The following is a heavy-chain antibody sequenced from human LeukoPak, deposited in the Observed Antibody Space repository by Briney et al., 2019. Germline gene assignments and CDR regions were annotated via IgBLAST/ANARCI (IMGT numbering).Heavy chain of an antibody. CDR2: INEDGSTT. J-gene: IGHJ4*02. V-gene: IGHV3-74*01. CDR3: VRDLGGRSGH. D-gene: IGHD1-26*01. CDR1: GFTFSSNW. Sequence: GGSLRLSCAASGFTFSSNWMHWVRQAPGKGLVWVSRINEDGSTTNYADSVKGRSTIFRDNAKNTLYLKMNSLRAEDTAVYYCVRDLGGRSGHWGQGTLVTVSS.